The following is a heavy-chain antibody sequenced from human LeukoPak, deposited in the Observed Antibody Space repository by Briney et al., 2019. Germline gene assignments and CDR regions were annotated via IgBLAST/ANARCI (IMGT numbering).Heavy chain of an antibody. CDR3: ARVPQWLTRD. V-gene: IGHV4-59*01. CDR2: IYYSGST. Sequence: KPSETLSLTCTVSGGSISSYYWSWIRQPPGKGLEWIGYIYYSGSTNYNPSLKSRVTISVDTSKNQFSLKLSSVTAADTAVYYCARVPQWLTRDWGQGTLVTVSS. CDR1: GGSISSYY. J-gene: IGHJ4*02. D-gene: IGHD6-19*01.